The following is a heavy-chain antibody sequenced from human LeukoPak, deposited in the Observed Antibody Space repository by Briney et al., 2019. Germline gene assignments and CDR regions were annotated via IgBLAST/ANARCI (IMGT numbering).Heavy chain of an antibody. J-gene: IGHJ5*02. CDR3: ARDQEYYDFWSGYYTSEGWFDP. CDR2: IYYSGST. V-gene: IGHV4-31*03. CDR1: GGSISSGGYY. Sequence: SQTLSLTCTVSGGSISSGGYYWSWIRQHPGKGLEWIGYIYYSGSTYYNPSLKSRVTISVDTSKNQFSLKLSSVTAADTAVYYCARDQEYYDFWSGYYTSEGWFDPWGQGTLVTVSS. D-gene: IGHD3-3*01.